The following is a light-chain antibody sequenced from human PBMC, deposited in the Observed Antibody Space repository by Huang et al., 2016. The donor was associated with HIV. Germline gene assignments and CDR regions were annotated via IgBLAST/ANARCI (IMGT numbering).Light chain of an antibody. V-gene: IGKV3-11*01. Sequence: EIVLTQSPATLSLSPGDRATLSYRASQSVSSYFAWYQQKPGQAPRLLIYATSNRATGVPARFSGSGSGTDFTLTISSLEPEDCANYYCQQRISWPPSYTFGQGTKVEI. J-gene: IGKJ2*01. CDR3: QQRISWPPSYT. CDR2: ATS. CDR1: QSVSSY.